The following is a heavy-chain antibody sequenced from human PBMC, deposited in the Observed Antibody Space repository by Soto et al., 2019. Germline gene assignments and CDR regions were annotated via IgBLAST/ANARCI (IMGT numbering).Heavy chain of an antibody. J-gene: IGHJ4*02. D-gene: IGHD6-6*01. Sequence: EVQLVESGGGLVQPGRSLRLSCAASGFTFDDYAMHWVRQAPGKGLEWVSGISWNGGNIGYADSVKGRFTISRDNAKNTLFLQMNSLRADDTALYFCAKDIYSSSSGQDYWGQGTTVTVSS. V-gene: IGHV3-9*01. CDR3: AKDIYSSSSGQDY. CDR1: GFTFDDYA. CDR2: ISWNGGNI.